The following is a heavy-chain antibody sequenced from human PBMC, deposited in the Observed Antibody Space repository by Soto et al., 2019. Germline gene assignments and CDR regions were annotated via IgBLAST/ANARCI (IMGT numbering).Heavy chain of an antibody. Sequence: QVQLVQSGAEVKKPGASVKISCKASGYTFTRYTMNWVRQAPGQRLEWMGWINPDNGKTKSSQKSHDRVIITRDTSASTAYMDLSSLRSENTAVYYCARRIATGQLDPWGQGTLVTVSS. CDR3: ARRIATGQLDP. V-gene: IGHV1-3*01. CDR1: GYTFTRYT. J-gene: IGHJ5*02. D-gene: IGHD2-15*01. CDR2: INPDNGKT.